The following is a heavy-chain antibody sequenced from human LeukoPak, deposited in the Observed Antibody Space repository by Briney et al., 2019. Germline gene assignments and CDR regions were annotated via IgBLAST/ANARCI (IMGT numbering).Heavy chain of an antibody. CDR3: ARMRRELDY. CDR2: ISSSDNTI. CDR1: GFSSISYV. Sequence: GGSLRHSRAASGFSSISYVECWGRQAPGKGLEWISYISSSDNTIYYADSVKGGFTISRDNAKNSLYLQMNSLRAEDTGVYYYARMRRELDYWGRGTLVAVSS. J-gene: IGHJ4*02. V-gene: IGHV3-48*03. D-gene: IGHD6-6*01.